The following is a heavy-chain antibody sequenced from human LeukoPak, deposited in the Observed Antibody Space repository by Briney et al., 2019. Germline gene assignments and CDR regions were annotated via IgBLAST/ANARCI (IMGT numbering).Heavy chain of an antibody. CDR3: AREVPAAARAFDY. Sequence: GGSLRLSCAASGFTFSSYGMHWVRQAPGKGLEWVAVISYDGSNKGYADSVKGRFTLSRDNSKNTLYLHMNSLRAEDTAVYYCAREVPAAARAFDYWGQGTLVTVSS. J-gene: IGHJ4*02. CDR2: ISYDGSNK. D-gene: IGHD6-25*01. CDR1: GFTFSSYG. V-gene: IGHV3-30*03.